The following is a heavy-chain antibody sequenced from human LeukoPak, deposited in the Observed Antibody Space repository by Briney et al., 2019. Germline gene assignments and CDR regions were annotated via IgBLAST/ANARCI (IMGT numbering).Heavy chain of an antibody. V-gene: IGHV3-7*01. CDR3: ARGEYGSGSYHIDY. CDR1: GISFSNYS. CDR2: INQAGTGK. Sequence: GGSLRLSCAASGISFSNYSMNWVRQAPGKGLEWVAIINQAGTGKYYADSVKGRFTISRDNAKNSLYLQMNSLRAEDTAVYYCARGEYGSGSYHIDYWGQGTLVTVSS. J-gene: IGHJ4*02. D-gene: IGHD3-10*01.